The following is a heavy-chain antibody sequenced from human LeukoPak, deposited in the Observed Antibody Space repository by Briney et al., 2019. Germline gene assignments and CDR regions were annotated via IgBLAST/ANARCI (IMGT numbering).Heavy chain of an antibody. Sequence: GALRLSCAASGFSVSSNCMSWVRQAPGKGLEWVSVIYSGGNTYYADSVKGRFTISRDNSKNTLYLQMNSLRAEDTAVYYCARDNPAPLWGQGTLVTVSS. V-gene: IGHV3-53*01. CDR1: GFSVSSNC. CDR3: ARDNPAPL. CDR2: IYSGGNT. J-gene: IGHJ4*02.